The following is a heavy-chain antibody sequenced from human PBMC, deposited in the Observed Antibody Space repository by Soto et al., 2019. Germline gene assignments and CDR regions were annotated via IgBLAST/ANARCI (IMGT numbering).Heavy chain of an antibody. CDR2: INPNSGGT. V-gene: IGHV1-2*04. J-gene: IGHJ6*02. Sequence: GASVKVSCKASGYTFTGYYMHWVRQAPGQGLEWMGWINPNSGGTNYAQKFQGWVTMTRDTSISTAYMELSRLRSDDTAVYYCARGGVVVAATGYGMDVWGQGTTVTVSS. CDR3: ARGGVVVAATGYGMDV. CDR1: GYTFTGYY. D-gene: IGHD2-15*01.